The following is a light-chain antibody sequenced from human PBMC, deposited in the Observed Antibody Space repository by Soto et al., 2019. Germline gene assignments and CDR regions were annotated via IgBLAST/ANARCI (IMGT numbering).Light chain of an antibody. J-gene: IGLJ1*01. CDR2: DVT. CDR3: NSFTSATATPYV. Sequence: QSALTQPASVSGSPGQSITISCTGTSSDVGAYDYVSWYQQHPGEAPKLIIYDVTNRPSGVSDRFSGSKSGNTASLTVSGLQTEDEGDYYCNSFTSATATPYVFGTGTKSPS. CDR1: SSDVGAYDY. V-gene: IGLV2-14*01.